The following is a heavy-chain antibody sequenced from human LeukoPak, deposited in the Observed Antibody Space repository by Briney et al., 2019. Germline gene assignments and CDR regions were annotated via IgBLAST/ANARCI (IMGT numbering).Heavy chain of an antibody. CDR3: ARVRALYYYGSGSHDY. J-gene: IGHJ4*02. CDR2: IYYSGST. Sequence: SETLSLTCTVSGGSISSSGYYWGWIRQPPGKGLEWIGSIYYSGSTYYNPSLKSRVTISVDTSKNQFSLKLSSVTAADTAVYYCARVRALYYYGSGSHDYWGQGTLVTVSS. CDR1: GGSISSSGYY. V-gene: IGHV4-39*07. D-gene: IGHD3-10*01.